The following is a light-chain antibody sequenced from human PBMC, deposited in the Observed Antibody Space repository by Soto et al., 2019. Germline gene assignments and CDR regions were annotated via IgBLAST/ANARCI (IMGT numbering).Light chain of an antibody. Sequence: QSALTQSPSASGSPGQSVTISCTGTSSDIGGYNYVSWYQQHPGKAPKLIIFEVGDRPSGVSNRFSGSKSGYTASLTISGLQAEDEADYYCSSHTSTSTWVFGAGTKLTVL. CDR3: SSHTSTSTWV. CDR1: SSDIGGYNY. J-gene: IGLJ3*02. CDR2: EVG. V-gene: IGLV2-14*01.